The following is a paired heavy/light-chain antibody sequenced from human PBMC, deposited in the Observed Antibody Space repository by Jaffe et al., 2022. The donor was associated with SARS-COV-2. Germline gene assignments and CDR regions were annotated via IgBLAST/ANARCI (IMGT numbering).Light chain of an antibody. V-gene: IGKV2-28*01. CDR2: MAS. CDR1: QSLLFSNGHDY. CDR3: MQALQAPCT. J-gene: IGKJ2*02. Sequence: DIVMTQSPLSLPVTPGEPASISCRSSQSLLFSNGHDYLDWYVQKPGQSPQLLIYMASNRASGVPDRFSGSGSGTDFTLKISRVEAEDVGVYYCMQALQAPCTFGQGTKLEIK.
Heavy chain of an antibody. CDR2: ISYGGNNQ. D-gene: IGHD3-22*01. CDR3: AKLLFHYDSSGFSADF. J-gene: IGHJ4*02. Sequence: QVQLVESGGGVVQPGGSLRLSCAGSGFTFSNYGMYWVRQAPGKGLQWVAGISYGGNNQYYIDSVKGRFTISRDSSKDALYLQMNSLRTEDTAMYYCAKLLFHYDSSGFSADFWGQGTLVIVSS. V-gene: IGHV3-30*18. CDR1: GFTFSNYG.